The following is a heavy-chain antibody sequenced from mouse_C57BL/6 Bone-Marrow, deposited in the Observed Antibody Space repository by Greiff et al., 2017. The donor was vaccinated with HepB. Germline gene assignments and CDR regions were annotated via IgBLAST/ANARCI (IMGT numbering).Heavy chain of an antibody. CDR2: ISNGGGST. CDR1: GFTFSDYY. V-gene: IGHV5-12*01. D-gene: IGHD1-1*01. Sequence: EVQGVESGGGLVQPGGSLKLSCAASGFTFSDYYMYWVRQTPEKRLEWVAYISNGGGSTYYPDTVKGRFTISRDNAKNTLYLQMSRLKSEDTAMYYCARDTTVYYYAMDYWGQGTSVTVSS. CDR3: ARDTTVYYYAMDY. J-gene: IGHJ4*01.